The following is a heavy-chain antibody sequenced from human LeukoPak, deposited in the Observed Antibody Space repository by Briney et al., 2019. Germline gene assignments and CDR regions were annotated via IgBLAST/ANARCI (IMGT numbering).Heavy chain of an antibody. CDR3: ARVTQLRFRDY. V-gene: IGHV1-69*05. J-gene: IGHJ4*02. Sequence: SVKVSCKASGGTFSSYAISWVRQAPGQGLEWMGGIIPIFGTANYAQKLQGRVTMTTDTSTSTAYMELRSLRSDDTAVYYCARVTQLRFRDYWGQGTLVTVSS. D-gene: IGHD6-6*01. CDR2: IIPIFGTA. CDR1: GGTFSSYA.